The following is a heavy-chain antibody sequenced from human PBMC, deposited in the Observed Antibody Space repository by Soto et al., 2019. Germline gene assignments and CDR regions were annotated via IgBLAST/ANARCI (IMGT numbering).Heavy chain of an antibody. CDR1: FSRFAKSE. J-gene: IGHJ6*02. CDR2: MSPNSGNT. Sequence: VMLSCKAPFSRFAKSEFNWVRQATGQGLEWMGWMSPNSGNTGYTQKLQGRVTMTRNTSISTAYMELSSLRSEDLAVYCCARYRMGPGSYYHRGMDVWG. V-gene: IGHV1-8*01. CDR3: ARYRMGPGSYYHRGMDV. D-gene: IGHD3-10*01.